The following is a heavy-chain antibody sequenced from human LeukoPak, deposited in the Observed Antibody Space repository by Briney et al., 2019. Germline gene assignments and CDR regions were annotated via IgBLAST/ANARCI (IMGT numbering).Heavy chain of an antibody. Sequence: SETLSLTCTVSGGSISSSSYYWGWIRQPPGKGLEWIGSIYYSGTTYYNPSLKSRVTISVDTSKNQFSLKLSSVTAADTAVYYCASWSPNYYDSSGPFDYWGQGTLVTVSS. J-gene: IGHJ4*02. D-gene: IGHD3-22*01. V-gene: IGHV4-39*07. CDR2: IYYSGTT. CDR1: GGSISSSSYY. CDR3: ASWSPNYYDSSGPFDY.